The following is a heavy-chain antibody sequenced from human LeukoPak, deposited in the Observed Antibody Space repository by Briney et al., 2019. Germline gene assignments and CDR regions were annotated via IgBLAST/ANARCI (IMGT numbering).Heavy chain of an antibody. V-gene: IGHV3-30*18. Sequence: PGGSLRLSCAASGFTFSNYGTHWVRRAPGKGLEWVIVISYDGSKEYYRDSVKGRFTISRDNSKNTVFLQMNNLGSEDTAVYYCAKAMPYHSSSWFDVFDIWGQGTMVTVSS. CDR2: ISYDGSKE. D-gene: IGHD6-13*01. CDR1: GFTFSNYG. J-gene: IGHJ3*02. CDR3: AKAMPYHSSSWFDVFDI.